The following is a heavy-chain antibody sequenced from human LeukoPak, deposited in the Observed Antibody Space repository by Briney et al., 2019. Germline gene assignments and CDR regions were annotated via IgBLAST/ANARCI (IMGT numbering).Heavy chain of an antibody. CDR1: GFTFSSYS. CDR2: ISSSSSYI. CDR3: ARVAYGSGSYYPDYYMDV. D-gene: IGHD3-10*01. Sequence: GGSLRLSCAASGFTFSSYSMNWVRQAPGKGLEWVSSISSSSSYIYYADSVKGRLTISRDNPKNSLYLQMKSLRAEDTAVYYCARVAYGSGSYYPDYYMDVWGKGTTVTVSS. J-gene: IGHJ6*03. V-gene: IGHV3-21*01.